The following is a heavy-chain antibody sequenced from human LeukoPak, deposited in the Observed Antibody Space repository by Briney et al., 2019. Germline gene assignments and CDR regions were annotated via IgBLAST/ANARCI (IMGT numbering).Heavy chain of an antibody. Sequence: GGSLRLSCAASGFTFSSYLMSWVRQAPGKGLEWVANIKQDGSEKYYVDSVKGRFTISRDNAKNSLYLQMNSLRAEDTAVYYCARVKGWKVLLKPPNYYYMDVWGKGTTVTISS. CDR3: ARVKGWKVLLKPPNYYYMDV. J-gene: IGHJ6*03. CDR1: GFTFSSYL. V-gene: IGHV3-7*01. D-gene: IGHD1-14*01. CDR2: IKQDGSEK.